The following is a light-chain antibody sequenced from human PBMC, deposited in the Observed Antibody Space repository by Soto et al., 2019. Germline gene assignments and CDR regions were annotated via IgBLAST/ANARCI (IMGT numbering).Light chain of an antibody. J-gene: IGKJ4*01. CDR1: QGIGNF. CDR2: EAS. Sequence: DIQMTQSPSSLSASVGDTVTITCRASQGIGNFLAWFQQKPGKAPTSLISEASSLQSGVPSRFSGNGSGTDFTLTIRNLEPEDFATYYRQQKHSYPVNFGGGTKVEFK. V-gene: IGKV1-16*01. CDR3: QQKHSYPVN.